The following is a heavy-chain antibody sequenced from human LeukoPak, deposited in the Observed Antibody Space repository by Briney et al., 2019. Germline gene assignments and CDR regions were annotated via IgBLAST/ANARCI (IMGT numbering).Heavy chain of an antibody. Sequence: GGSLRPSCAASGFTFSSYSMNWVRQAPGKGLEWVSSISSRSSYMYYADSVKGRFTISRDNAKNSVYLQMNSLRVEDTAVYYCARGCYYERSGYCPFDYWGPGTLVTVSS. J-gene: IGHJ4*02. V-gene: IGHV3-21*01. CDR3: ARGCYYERSGYCPFDY. CDR2: ISSRSSYM. CDR1: GFTFSSYS. D-gene: IGHD3-22*01.